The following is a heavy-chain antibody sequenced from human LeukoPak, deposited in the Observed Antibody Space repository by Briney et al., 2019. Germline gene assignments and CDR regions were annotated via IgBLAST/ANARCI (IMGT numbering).Heavy chain of an antibody. D-gene: IGHD3-10*01. CDR2: ISGSGGST. CDR1: GFTFSSYA. J-gene: IGHJ4*02. V-gene: IGHV3-23*01. Sequence: GGSLRLSCAASGFTFSSYAMSWVRQAPGKGLEWVSAISGSGGSTYYADSVKGRFTISRDNSKNTLYLQVNSLRAEDTAVYYCAKDAKRLWFGESNMRFDYWGQGTLVTVSS. CDR3: AKDAKRLWFGESNMRFDY.